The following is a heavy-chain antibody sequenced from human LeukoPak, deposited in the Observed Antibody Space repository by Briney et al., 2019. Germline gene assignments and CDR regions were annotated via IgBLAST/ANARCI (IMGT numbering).Heavy chain of an antibody. CDR2: IRYDGSNK. CDR1: GFTFRSCG. Sequence: RSGGSLRLSCAASGFTFRSCGMHWVRQAPGKGLEWVAFIRYDGSNKYYADSVKGRFTIARDNSKNTLYLQMNNLSAEDTALYFCAKAAGSYVYYYYMDVWGKGTSVTVSS. J-gene: IGHJ6*03. D-gene: IGHD5-18*01. V-gene: IGHV3-30*02. CDR3: AKAAGSYVYYYYMDV.